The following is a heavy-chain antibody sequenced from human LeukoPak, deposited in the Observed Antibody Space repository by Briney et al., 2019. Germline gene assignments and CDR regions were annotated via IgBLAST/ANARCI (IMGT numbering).Heavy chain of an antibody. CDR2: IRYDGSNK. CDR1: GFTFSSYG. J-gene: IGHJ4*02. D-gene: IGHD3-22*01. V-gene: IGHV3-30*02. Sequence: GGSLRLSCAASGFTFSSYGMHWVRQAPGKGLEWVAFIRYDGSNKYYADSVKGRFTISRDNSKNTLYLQLNSLRAEDTAVYYCAKESESYDSSGSTFHYWGQGTLVTVSS. CDR3: AKESESYDSSGSTFHY.